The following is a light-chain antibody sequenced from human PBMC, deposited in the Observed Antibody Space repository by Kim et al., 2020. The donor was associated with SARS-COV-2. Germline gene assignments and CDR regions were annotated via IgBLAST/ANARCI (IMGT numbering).Light chain of an antibody. Sequence: PGERATLSCRSSPSVSSSYLAWYQQKPGQAPRLLIYGASSRATVIPDRFSGSGSGTDFTLTISRLEPEDFAVYYCQQYGSSPPWTFGQGTKVDIK. CDR2: GAS. CDR3: QQYGSSPPWT. CDR1: PSVSSSY. J-gene: IGKJ1*01. V-gene: IGKV3-20*01.